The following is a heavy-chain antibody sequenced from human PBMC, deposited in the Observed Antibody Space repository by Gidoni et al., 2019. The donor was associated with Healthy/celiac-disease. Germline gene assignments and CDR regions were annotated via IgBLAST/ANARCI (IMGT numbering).Heavy chain of an antibody. CDR1: GFTVSSNY. D-gene: IGHD3-10*01. CDR3: ARDRSYGSGKNYYYYGMDV. CDR2: IYSGGST. Sequence: EVQLVESGGGLIQPGGSLRLSCAASGFTVSSNYMSWVRQAPGKGLEWVSVIYSGGSTYYADSVKGRFTISRDNSKNTLYLQMNSLRAEDTAVYYCARDRSYGSGKNYYYYGMDVWGQGTTVTVSS. V-gene: IGHV3-53*01. J-gene: IGHJ6*02.